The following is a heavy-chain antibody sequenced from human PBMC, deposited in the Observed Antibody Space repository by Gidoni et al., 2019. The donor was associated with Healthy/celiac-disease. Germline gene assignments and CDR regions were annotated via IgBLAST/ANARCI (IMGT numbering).Heavy chain of an antibody. D-gene: IGHD6-6*01. Sequence: QLQLQESGPALVKPSETLSLTSTVSGASISSRSYYWGWIRQPTGKGLEWIGSIYYSGGTDYNPCLKSRVTISIDTCKNQFSQKLGSVTAADTAVYYCARHLRSSSPYYYMDVWGKGTTVTVSS. CDR2: IYYSGGT. CDR1: GASISSRSYY. J-gene: IGHJ6*03. CDR3: ARHLRSSSPYYYMDV. V-gene: IGHV4-39*01.